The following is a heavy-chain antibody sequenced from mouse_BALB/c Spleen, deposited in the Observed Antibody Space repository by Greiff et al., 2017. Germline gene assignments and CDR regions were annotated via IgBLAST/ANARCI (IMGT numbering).Heavy chain of an antibody. CDR1: GYSITSGYY. CDR2: ISYDGSN. V-gene: IGHV3-6*02. CDR3: ARAWVLFDY. J-gene: IGHJ2*01. D-gene: IGHD4-1*01. Sequence: EVQRVESGPGLVKPSQSLSLTCSVTGYSITSGYYWNWIRQFPGNKLEWMGYISYDGSNNYNPSLKNRISITRDTSKNQFFLKLNSVTTEDTATYYCARAWVLFDYWGQGTTLTVSS.